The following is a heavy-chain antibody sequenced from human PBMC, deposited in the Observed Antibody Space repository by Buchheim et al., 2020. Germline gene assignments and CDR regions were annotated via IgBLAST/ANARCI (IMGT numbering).Heavy chain of an antibody. CDR2: IYYSAST. Sequence: QLQLQESGPGLVKPSETLSLTCTVSGCSISSSSYYWGWIRQPPGKGMEWIGSIYYSASTYYNPYPKSRVTISVDKYNNQFSLKLSSLTVADTAVYYCARQYCSSTSCYGQNYYYGMDVWGRGTT. J-gene: IGHJ6*02. V-gene: IGHV4-39*01. CDR3: ARQYCSSTSCYGQNYYYGMDV. D-gene: IGHD2-2*01. CDR1: GCSISSSSYY.